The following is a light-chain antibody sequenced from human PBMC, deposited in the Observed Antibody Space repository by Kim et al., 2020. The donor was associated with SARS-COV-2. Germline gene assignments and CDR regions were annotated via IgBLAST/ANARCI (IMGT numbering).Light chain of an antibody. Sequence: QRVTISCTGSSSNIGSDNDVHWYRHLPGTAPKLLIYANTNRPSGVPDRFSGSKSGTSASLAITGLQAEDEADYYCQSFDSSLRVVVFGGGTKLTVL. J-gene: IGLJ2*01. V-gene: IGLV1-40*01. CDR2: ANT. CDR3: QSFDSSLRVVV. CDR1: SSNIGSDND.